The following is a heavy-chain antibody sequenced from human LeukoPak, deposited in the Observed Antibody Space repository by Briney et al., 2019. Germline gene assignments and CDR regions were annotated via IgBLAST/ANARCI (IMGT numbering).Heavy chain of an antibody. CDR1: GFTFSSYA. CDR2: ISGSGGST. Sequence: PGGSLRLSCAASGFTFSSYAMSWVRQAPGKGLEWVSAISGSGGSTYYADSVKGRFTISRDNSKNTLYLQMNSLRAEDTAVYYCAKVLTYYRSSTSCSFDYWGQGTLVTVSS. CDR3: AKVLTYYRSSTSCSFDY. D-gene: IGHD2-2*01. V-gene: IGHV3-23*01. J-gene: IGHJ4*02.